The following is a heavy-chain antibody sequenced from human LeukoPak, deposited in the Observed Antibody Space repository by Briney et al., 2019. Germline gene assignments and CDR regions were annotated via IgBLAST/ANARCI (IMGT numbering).Heavy chain of an antibody. D-gene: IGHD3-22*01. Sequence: GGSLRLSCAASGFTFDDYAMHWVRQAPGKGLEWVSLISWDGGSTYYADSAKGRFTISRDNSKNSLYLQMNSLRAEDTALYYCAKGVGGYGMGYWGQGTLVTVSS. CDR1: GFTFDDYA. V-gene: IGHV3-43D*03. CDR3: AKGVGGYGMGY. CDR2: ISWDGGST. J-gene: IGHJ4*02.